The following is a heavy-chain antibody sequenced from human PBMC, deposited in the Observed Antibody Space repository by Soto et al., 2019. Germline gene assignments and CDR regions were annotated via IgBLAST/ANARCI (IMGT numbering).Heavy chain of an antibody. Sequence: ASVKVSCKASGYTFTSYGISWVRQAPGQGLEWMGWISAYNGNTNYAQKLQGRVTMTTDTSTSTAYMELRSLRSDDTAVYYCAGEQGQDTAMVIGYCWGEGPLVTVSS. J-gene: IGHJ4*02. CDR1: GYTFTSYG. D-gene: IGHD5-18*01. CDR2: ISAYNGNT. CDR3: AGEQGQDTAMVIGYC. V-gene: IGHV1-18*01.